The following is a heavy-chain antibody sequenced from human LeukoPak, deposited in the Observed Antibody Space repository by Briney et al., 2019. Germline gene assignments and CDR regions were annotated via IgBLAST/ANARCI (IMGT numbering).Heavy chain of an antibody. CDR3: ASRPADTTWYGVFDY. J-gene: IGHJ4*02. Sequence: GSLRLSCAVSGFSVSSFGMSWVRQAPGKGLEWIGYIFNTGNTNYNPSLASRVTMSVDTSRAQFFLRLSPVTAADTAIYYCASRPADTTWYGVFDYWSQGTLVTVSS. CDR2: IFNTGNT. V-gene: IGHV4-59*02. CDR1: GFSVSSFG. D-gene: IGHD3-10*01.